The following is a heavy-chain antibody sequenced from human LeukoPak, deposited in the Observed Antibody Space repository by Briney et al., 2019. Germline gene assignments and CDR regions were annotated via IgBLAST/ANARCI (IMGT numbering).Heavy chain of an antibody. D-gene: IGHD2-2*01. V-gene: IGHV3-48*03. CDR2: ISSSGSAI. J-gene: IGHJ4*02. CDR3: ASSSPPWGIVVVPAAPCDY. CDR1: VFTFRRYE. Sequence: GGTLRLSRAASVFTFRRYEMNWARHAPGKGLEWGSYISSSGSAIYYTESAKGRFTIPKDNAKNSLYLQMKSLRSDDTAVYYCASSSPPWGIVVVPAAPCDYWGQGTLVTVSS.